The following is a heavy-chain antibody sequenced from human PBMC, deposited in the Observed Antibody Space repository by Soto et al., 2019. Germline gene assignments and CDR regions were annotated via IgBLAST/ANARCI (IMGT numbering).Heavy chain of an antibody. CDR1: GGTFSSYA. V-gene: IGHV1-69*01. J-gene: IGHJ6*04. D-gene: IGHD3-3*01. CDR2: IIASFGTA. Sequence: QVQLVQSGAAVKKPGSSVKVSCTASGGTFSSYAISWVRQAPGQGREWMGGIIASFGTANYAQKFQGRVTITADESTSTAYREMSSRRSEDTAVYYCARGKTWRVYYYYGMDVWDKGTTVTVSS. CDR3: ARGKTWRVYYYYGMDV.